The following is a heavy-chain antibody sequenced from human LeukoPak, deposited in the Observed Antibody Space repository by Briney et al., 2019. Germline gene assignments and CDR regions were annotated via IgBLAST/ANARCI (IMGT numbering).Heavy chain of an antibody. CDR2: INTDGGTT. Sequence: GGSLRLSCAASGFTFSRYLMHWVRHGPGKELVWVSRINTDGGTTAYAGSVKGRFTISRDNAKNTLYLQMNSLRAEDTAVYYCVRAEMQVGKCTSISCLFDYWGQGTLVTVSS. D-gene: IGHD2-2*01. J-gene: IGHJ4*02. V-gene: IGHV3-74*01. CDR3: VRAEMQVGKCTSISCLFDY. CDR1: GFTFSRYL.